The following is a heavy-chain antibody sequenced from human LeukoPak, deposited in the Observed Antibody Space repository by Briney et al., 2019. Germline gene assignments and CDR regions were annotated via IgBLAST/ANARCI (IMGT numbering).Heavy chain of an antibody. CDR1: GFTFSSYA. J-gene: IGHJ4*02. Sequence: QPGRSLRLSCAASGFTFSSYAMHWVRQAPGKGLEWVAVISYDGSNKYYADSVKGRFTISRDNSKNTLYLQMNSLRAEDTAVYYCARDAGSLGEYLDYWGQGTLVTVSS. CDR2: ISYDGSNK. V-gene: IGHV3-30*04. CDR3: ARDAGSLGEYLDY. D-gene: IGHD3-16*01.